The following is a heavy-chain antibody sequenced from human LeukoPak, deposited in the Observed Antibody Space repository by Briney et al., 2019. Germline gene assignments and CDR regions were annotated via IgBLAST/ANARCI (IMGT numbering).Heavy chain of an antibody. CDR2: ISSSSSYI. CDR1: GFTFSNYE. Sequence: PGGSLRLSCAASGFTFSNYEMNWVRQAPGKGLQWVSSISSSSSYISYADSVKGRFTISRDNAKNSLYLQMNSLRAEDTAVYYCASGQTAMVPNDYWGQGTLVTVSS. CDR3: ASGQTAMVPNDY. D-gene: IGHD5-18*01. J-gene: IGHJ4*02. V-gene: IGHV3-21*01.